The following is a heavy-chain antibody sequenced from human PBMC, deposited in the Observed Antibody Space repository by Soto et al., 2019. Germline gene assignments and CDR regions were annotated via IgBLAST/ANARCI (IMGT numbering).Heavy chain of an antibody. V-gene: IGHV1-69*01. D-gene: IGHD3-10*01. CDR2: IIPIFGTA. Sequence: QVQLVQSGAEVKKPGSSVKVSCKASGGTFSSYAISWVRQAPGQGLEWMGGIIPIFGTANYAQKFQGRVTITADESTSTAYMELSSLRSEDTAVYYCARSPWFGELSPHTAPPPFDYWGQGTLVTVSS. CDR3: ARSPWFGELSPHTAPPPFDY. CDR1: GGTFSSYA. J-gene: IGHJ4*02.